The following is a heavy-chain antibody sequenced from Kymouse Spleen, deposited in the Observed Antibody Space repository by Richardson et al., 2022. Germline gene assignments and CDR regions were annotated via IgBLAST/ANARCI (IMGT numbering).Heavy chain of an antibody. Sequence: QLQLQESGPGLVKPSETLSLTCTVSGGSISSSSYYWGWIRQPPGKGLEWIGSIYYSGSTYYNPSLKSRVTISVDTSKNQFSLKLSSVTAADTAVYYCAITMVRGVIIKNYWGQGTLVTVSS. CDR3: AITMVRGVIIKNY. V-gene: IGHV4-39*01. CDR1: GGSISSSSYY. CDR2: IYYSGST. D-gene: IGHD3-10*01. J-gene: IGHJ4*02.